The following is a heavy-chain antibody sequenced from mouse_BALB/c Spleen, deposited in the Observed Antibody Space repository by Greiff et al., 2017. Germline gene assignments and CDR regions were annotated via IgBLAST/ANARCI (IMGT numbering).Heavy chain of an antibody. CDR2: ISSGGST. V-gene: IGHV5-6-5*01. CDR1: GFTFSSYA. Sequence: EVQRVESGGGLVKPGGSLKLSCAASGFTFSSYAMSWVRQTPEKRLEWVASISSGGSTYYPDSVKGRFTISRDNARNILYLQMSSLRSEDTAMYYCARGLRYGNPYAMDYWGQGTSVTVSS. CDR3: ARGLRYGNPYAMDY. D-gene: IGHD2-10*02. J-gene: IGHJ4*01.